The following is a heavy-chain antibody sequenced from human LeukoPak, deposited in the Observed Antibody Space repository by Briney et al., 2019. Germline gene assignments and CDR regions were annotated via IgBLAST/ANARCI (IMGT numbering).Heavy chain of an antibody. V-gene: IGHV4-59*12. CDR1: GGSITNYY. CDR3: ARDKSRTYGSADAFDI. D-gene: IGHD3-10*01. CDR2: IHYSGST. J-gene: IGHJ3*02. Sequence: SETLSLTCTVSGGSITNYYWSWIRQPPGKGLEWIGYIHYSGSTSYNPSLKSRATMSVNRSKNQFSLKLSSLTPPARAVYYCARDKSRTYGSADAFDIWGQGTMLTVSS.